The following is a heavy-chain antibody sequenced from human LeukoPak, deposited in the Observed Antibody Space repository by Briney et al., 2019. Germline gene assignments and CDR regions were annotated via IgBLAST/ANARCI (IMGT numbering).Heavy chain of an antibody. CDR2: IKSKPDGATI. CDR1: GFTFSSYG. V-gene: IGHV3-15*01. Sequence: PGRSLRLSCAASGFTFSSYGMHWVRQAPGKGLEWIGRIKSKPDGATIDYAAPVKGRVTISRDDAENTVYLQMNSLKIEDTAVYYCSTGWYLDFWGRGTLVTVSS. CDR3: STGWYLDF. J-gene: IGHJ2*01.